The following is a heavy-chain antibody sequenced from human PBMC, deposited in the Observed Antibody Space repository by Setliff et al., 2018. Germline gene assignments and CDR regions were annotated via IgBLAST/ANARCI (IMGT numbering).Heavy chain of an antibody. CDR1: GGSISSSSYY. CDR2: IYYSGSA. J-gene: IGHJ5*02. D-gene: IGHD6-6*01. V-gene: IGHV4-39*01. Sequence: SETLSLTCTVSGGSISSSSYYWGWIRQPPGKGLEWIGSIYYSGSAYYNPSLKSRVTISVDTSKNQFSLKLSSVTAADTAVYYCARLSFSSIAARRHFDPWGQGTLVTVS. CDR3: ARLSFSSIAARRHFDP.